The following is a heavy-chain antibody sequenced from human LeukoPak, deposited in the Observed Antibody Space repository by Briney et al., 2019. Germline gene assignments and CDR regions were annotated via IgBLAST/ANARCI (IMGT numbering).Heavy chain of an antibody. CDR3: ARGYSSSWYYFDY. D-gene: IGHD6-13*01. CDR1: GGSISSSSYY. CDR2: IYYSGST. V-gene: IGHV4-39*07. Sequence: SETLSLTCTVSGGSISSSSYYWGWIRQPPGKGLGWIGSIYYSGSTYYNPSLKSRVTISVDTSKNQFSLKLSSVTAADTAVYYCARGYSSSWYYFDYWGQGTLVTVSS. J-gene: IGHJ4*02.